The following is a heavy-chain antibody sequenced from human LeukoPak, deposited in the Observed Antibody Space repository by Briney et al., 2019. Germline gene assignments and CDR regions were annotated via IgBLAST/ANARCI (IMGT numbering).Heavy chain of an antibody. V-gene: IGHV1-18*01. CDR3: ARDRQGDY. J-gene: IGHJ4*02. CDR1: GYTFTNYG. Sequence: ASVKVSCKASGYTFTNYGITWVRQAPGQGLEWMGWIGTYHGYTNYAEKFQGRVTMTTDTSTSTVYMEVRSLTSDNTAVYYCARDRQGDYWGQGTLVIVSS. CDR2: IGTYHGYT.